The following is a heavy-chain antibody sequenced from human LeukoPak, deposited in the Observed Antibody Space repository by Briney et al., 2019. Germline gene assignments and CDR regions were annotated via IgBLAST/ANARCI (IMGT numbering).Heavy chain of an antibody. J-gene: IGHJ4*02. CDR2: IYYSGST. CDR3: ASDSYSSGWPPKY. CDR1: GVSISSDNW. Sequence: PSETLSLTCAVYGVSISSDNWWTWIRQPPGKGPEWIGYIYYSGSTYYNPSLKSRVTISVDTSKNQFSLKLSSVTAADTAVYYCASDSYSSGWPPKYWGQGTLVTVSS. V-gene: IGHV4-30-4*08. D-gene: IGHD6-19*01.